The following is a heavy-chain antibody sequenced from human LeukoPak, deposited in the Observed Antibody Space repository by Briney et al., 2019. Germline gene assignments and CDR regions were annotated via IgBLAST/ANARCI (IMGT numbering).Heavy chain of an antibody. V-gene: IGHV3-23*01. CDR1: GFTFSSYA. CDR2: ITANGGRT. Sequence: GGSLRLSCVASGFTFSSYAMNWVRQAPGKGLEWVSTITANGGRTYYADSVKGRFTISRDNAKNTLYLQMNSLRAEDTAVYYCASTMVRGVPWGQGTLVTVSS. CDR3: ASTMVRGVP. D-gene: IGHD3-10*01. J-gene: IGHJ5*02.